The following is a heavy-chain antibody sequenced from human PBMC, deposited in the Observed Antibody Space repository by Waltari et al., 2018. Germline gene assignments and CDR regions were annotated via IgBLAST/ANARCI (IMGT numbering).Heavy chain of an antibody. CDR3: ARVSDYYDSSGYWFDY. D-gene: IGHD3-22*01. CDR1: GFTFSSYW. CDR2: INSDGSST. Sequence: EVQLVESGGGLIQPGGSLRLSCAASGFTFSSYWMHWVRQTPGKGLVWVSHINSDGSSTSYADSVKGRFTISRDNAKNTLYLQMNSLRAEDTAVYYCARVSDYYDSSGYWFDYWGQGILVTVSS. J-gene: IGHJ4*02. V-gene: IGHV3-74*01.